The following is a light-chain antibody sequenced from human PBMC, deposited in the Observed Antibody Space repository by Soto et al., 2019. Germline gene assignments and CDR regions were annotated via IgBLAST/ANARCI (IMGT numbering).Light chain of an antibody. J-gene: IGKJ5*01. CDR1: QGTISD. Sequence: DIQLTQSPSFLSACVGDRVTITFRASQGTISDLAWFQQKPGRAPKLLIYGASTLQSGVPARFRGSGSGTDFTLTISNLQPEDFATYYCQQLNAYPLTFGQGTRLEIK. CDR3: QQLNAYPLT. CDR2: GAS. V-gene: IGKV1-9*01.